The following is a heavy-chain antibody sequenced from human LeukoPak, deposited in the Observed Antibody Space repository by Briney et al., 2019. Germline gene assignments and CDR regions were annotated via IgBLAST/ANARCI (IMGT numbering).Heavy chain of an antibody. Sequence: PSETLSLTCAVYGGSFSGYYWSWIRQSPGKGLEWIGEINHSGSTNYNPSLKSRVTISIDTSKNQFSLKLNSVTAADTAVYYCARVKDYYDSSGYGYWGLGTLVTVSS. J-gene: IGHJ4*02. CDR1: GGSFSGYY. CDR2: INHSGST. D-gene: IGHD3-22*01. CDR3: ARVKDYYDSSGYGY. V-gene: IGHV4-34*01.